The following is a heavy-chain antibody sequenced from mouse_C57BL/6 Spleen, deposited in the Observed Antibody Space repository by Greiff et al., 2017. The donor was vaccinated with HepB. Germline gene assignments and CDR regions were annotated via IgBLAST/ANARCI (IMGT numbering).Heavy chain of an antibody. CDR2: ISSGGDYF. CDR3: TRDHYGSSYSCFAY. D-gene: IGHD1-1*01. Sequence: EVKLMESGEGLVKPGGSLKLSCAASGFTFSSYAMSWVRQTPEKRLEWVAYISSGGDYFYYADTVKGRFTISRDNARNTLYLQMSSLKSEDTAMYYCTRDHYGSSYSCFAYWGQGTLVTVSA. J-gene: IGHJ3*01. V-gene: IGHV5-9-1*02. CDR1: GFTFSSYA.